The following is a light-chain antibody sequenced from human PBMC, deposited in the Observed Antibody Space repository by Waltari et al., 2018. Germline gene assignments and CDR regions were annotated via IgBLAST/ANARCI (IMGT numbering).Light chain of an antibody. V-gene: IGLV3-19*01. Sequence: SSEVTQDPSVSVALGQTVRITCQGDILRSHFASWYQQMPGQAPILVIYGQNARPSVTPDRFSGSASGDTASLTITGVQAEDEADYYCNCRDTSGNHYVFGPGTKVTVL. CDR2: GQN. CDR3: NCRDTSGNHYV. CDR1: ILRSHF. J-gene: IGLJ1*01.